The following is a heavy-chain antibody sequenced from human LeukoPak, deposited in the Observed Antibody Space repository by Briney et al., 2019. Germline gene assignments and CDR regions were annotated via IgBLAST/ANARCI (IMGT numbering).Heavy chain of an antibody. V-gene: IGHV1-8*01. J-gene: IGHJ4*02. CDR1: GYTFTSYD. D-gene: IGHD3-22*01. Sequence: GASVTVSCKASGYTFTSYDINWVRQATGQGLEWMGWVNPNSGNTGYAQKFQGRVTMTRDTSISTAYMELSSLTSEDTAVYYCARRSEDYDSSEYPCWGQGTLVTVSS. CDR3: ARRSEDYDSSEYPC. CDR2: VNPNSGNT.